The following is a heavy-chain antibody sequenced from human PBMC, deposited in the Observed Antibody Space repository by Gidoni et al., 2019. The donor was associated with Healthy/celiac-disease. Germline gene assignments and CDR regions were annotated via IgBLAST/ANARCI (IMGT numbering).Heavy chain of an antibody. Sequence: QVTLKESGPVLVKPTETLTLTCTVSGFSLSNARMGVSWIRQPPGKALEWLAHIFSNDEKSYSTSLKSRLTISKDTSKSQVVLTMTNMDPVDTATYYCARILGNGDSRGWEVPYFDYWGQGTLVTVSS. J-gene: IGHJ4*02. D-gene: IGHD3-22*01. CDR1: GFSLSNARMG. V-gene: IGHV2-26*01. CDR2: IFSNDEK. CDR3: ARILGNGDSRGWEVPYFDY.